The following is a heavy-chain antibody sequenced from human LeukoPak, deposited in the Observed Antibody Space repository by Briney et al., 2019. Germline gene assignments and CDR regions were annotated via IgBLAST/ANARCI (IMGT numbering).Heavy chain of an antibody. V-gene: IGHV4-39*07. J-gene: IGHJ3*02. CDR1: GASIDRSSFY. D-gene: IGHD3-10*01. CDR3: ARAFYYGSGSYAFDT. CDR2: MHYSGNFYSESA. Sequence: SETLSLTCSVSGASIDRSSFYWAWIRQPPGKGLEWIGSMHYSGNFYSESAYYNPSLRSRATISVDTSKNQFSLRLTSVTAADTAVYYCARAFYYGSGSYAFDTWGQGTMVTVSS.